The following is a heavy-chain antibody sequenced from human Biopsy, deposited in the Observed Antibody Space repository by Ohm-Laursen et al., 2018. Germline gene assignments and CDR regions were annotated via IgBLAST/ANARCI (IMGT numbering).Heavy chain of an antibody. J-gene: IGHJ6*02. D-gene: IGHD2-21*01. CDR3: TRLAYYYYYGMDV. V-gene: IGHV3-11*04. CDR1: GFTFSDYY. CDR2: ISSLSTSI. Sequence: GSLRLSCAASGFTFSDYYMAWIRQAPGKGLEWVSYISSLSTSIYYAESVKGRFTSSRDNANSPLYLQINDVRAEDTAVYYCTRLAYYYYYGMDVWGQGTTVTVSS.